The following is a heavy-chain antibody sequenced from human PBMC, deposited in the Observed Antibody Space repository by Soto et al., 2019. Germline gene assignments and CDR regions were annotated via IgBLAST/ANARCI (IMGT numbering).Heavy chain of an antibody. CDR2: MNPNSGNT. CDR3: AGVGYSGSSDAFDI. D-gene: IGHD6-6*01. V-gene: IGHV1-8*02. J-gene: IGHJ3*02. CDR1: GYTFTSYD. Sequence: ASVKVSCKASGYTFTSYDINWVRQATGQGLEWMGWMNPNSGNTGYAQKFQGRVTMTRNTSISTAYMELSSLRAEDAAVYYCAGVGYSGSSDAFDIWGQGTMVTVSS.